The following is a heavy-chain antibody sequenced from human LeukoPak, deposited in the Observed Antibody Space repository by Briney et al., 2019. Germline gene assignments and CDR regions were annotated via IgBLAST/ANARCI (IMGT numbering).Heavy chain of an antibody. V-gene: IGHV3-21*01. CDR1: GFTFSSYS. CDR3: ARDIRGEGFDAFDI. CDR2: ISSSSSYI. D-gene: IGHD3-16*01. J-gene: IGHJ3*02. Sequence: SGGSLRLSCAASGFTFSSYSMNWVRQAPGKGLEWASSISSSSSYIYYADSVKGRFTISRDNAKNSLYLQMNSLRAEDTAVYYCARDIRGEGFDAFDIWGQGTMVTVSS.